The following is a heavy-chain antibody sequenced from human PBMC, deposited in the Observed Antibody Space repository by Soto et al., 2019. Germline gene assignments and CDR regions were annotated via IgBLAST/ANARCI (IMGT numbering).Heavy chain of an antibody. D-gene: IGHD2-15*01. CDR2: ISYGGTT. J-gene: IGHJ4*02. Sequence: QVQLQESGPGLVKPSQTLSLTCTVSGGSMNSGGYCWNWIRQHPGEGLEWIGCISYGGTTSYNPSLKSRVTISVDTSKNQSSLKPSSVIASDTAVYYCSRGILVWGQGTLITVSS. CDR1: GGSMNSGGYC. V-gene: IGHV4-31*03. CDR3: SRGILV.